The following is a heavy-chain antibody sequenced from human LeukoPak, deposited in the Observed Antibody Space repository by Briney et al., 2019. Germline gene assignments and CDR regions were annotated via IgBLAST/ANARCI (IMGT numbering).Heavy chain of an antibody. V-gene: IGHV1-2*02. D-gene: IGHD6-13*01. J-gene: IGHJ6*03. CDR2: INPNSGGT. Sequence: ASVKVSCKASGYTFIDYYIHWVRQAPGQGHEWMGWINPNSGGTNCAQKFQGRVTMTRDTSNNTASMELSSLRFDDTAVYYCARGATAGRFSLRPTGAYYMDVWGKGTTVTVSS. CDR1: GYTFIDYY. CDR3: ARGATAGRFSLRPTGAYYMDV.